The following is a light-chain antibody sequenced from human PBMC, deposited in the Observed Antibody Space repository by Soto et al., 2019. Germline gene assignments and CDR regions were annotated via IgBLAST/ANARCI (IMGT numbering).Light chain of an antibody. CDR3: ATWDDSLNARGV. CDR2: NNN. CDR1: RSNIGNNA. Sequence: QSVLTQTPSASGTPGQTVTISCSGSRSNIGNNAVSWYQQFPGTAPKLLIYNNNQRPSGVPDRFSGSKSGTSASLAISGLQPEDEAHYYCATWDDSLNARGVFGGGTKLTVL. J-gene: IGLJ3*02. V-gene: IGLV1-44*01.